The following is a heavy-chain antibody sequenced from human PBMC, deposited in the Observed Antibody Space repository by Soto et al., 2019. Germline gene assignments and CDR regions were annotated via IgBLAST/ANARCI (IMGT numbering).Heavy chain of an antibody. J-gene: IGHJ4*02. D-gene: IGHD6-13*01. Sequence: PGGSLRLSCAASGFTFDDYAMHWVRQAPGKGLEWVSGISWNSGTIDYADSVKGRITISRDNAKNSLYLQMNSLRADDTAFYYCAKDSRNIAAAGGTFDYWGQGTLVTVSS. V-gene: IGHV3-9*01. CDR2: ISWNSGTI. CDR1: GFTFDDYA. CDR3: AKDSRNIAAAGGTFDY.